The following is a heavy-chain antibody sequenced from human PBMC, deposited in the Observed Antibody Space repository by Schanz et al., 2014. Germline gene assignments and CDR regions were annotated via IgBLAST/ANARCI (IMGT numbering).Heavy chain of an antibody. Sequence: VQLLESGGGLVEPGGSLRLSCAASGFSFSSYAMGWVRQARGKGLEWVAVIWYDGSNKYYADSVKGRFTISRDNSRNTLYLQMNSLRPGDTAVYYCARESANDIVLVPGAVFDHWGQGILVTVSS. J-gene: IGHJ4*02. CDR2: IWYDGSNK. V-gene: IGHV3-33*08. CDR1: GFSFSSYA. D-gene: IGHD2-2*01. CDR3: ARESANDIVLVPGAVFDH.